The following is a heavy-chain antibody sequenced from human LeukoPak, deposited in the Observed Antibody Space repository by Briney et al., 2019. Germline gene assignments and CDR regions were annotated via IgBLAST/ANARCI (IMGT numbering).Heavy chain of an antibody. J-gene: IGHJ4*02. Sequence: PSETLSLTCTVSGGSISSYYWSWIRQPPGKGLEWIGYIYYSGSTNYNPSLKSRVTISVDTSKNQFSLKLSSVTAADTAVYYCARVGYYDFWSGYYTGGAFDYWGQGTLVTVSS. CDR3: ARVGYYDFWSGYYTGGAFDY. D-gene: IGHD3-3*01. V-gene: IGHV4-59*12. CDR1: GGSISSYY. CDR2: IYYSGST.